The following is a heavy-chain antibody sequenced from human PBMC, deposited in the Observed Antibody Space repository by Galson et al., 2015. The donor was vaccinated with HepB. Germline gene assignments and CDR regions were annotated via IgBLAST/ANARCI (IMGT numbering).Heavy chain of an antibody. CDR2: ITGSGDT. CDR1: GFIFSDYA. Sequence: SLRLSCATSGFIFSDYAMTWVRQAPGKGLEWVSVITGSGDTDYADSVKGRFTVSRDDSKSTVFLQMNSLRAEDTAIYYCAGPDYVERGEYFDYWGQGTLVTVSS. V-gene: IGHV3-23*01. J-gene: IGHJ4*02. D-gene: IGHD4-17*01. CDR3: AGPDYVERGEYFDY.